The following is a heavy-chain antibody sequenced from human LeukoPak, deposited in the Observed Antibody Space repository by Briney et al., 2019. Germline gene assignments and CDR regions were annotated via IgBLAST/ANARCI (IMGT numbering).Heavy chain of an antibody. CDR2: IYYSGST. V-gene: IGHV4-39*07. CDR1: GGSISSSSYY. J-gene: IGHJ3*02. CDR3: ANYDSSGCDAFDI. D-gene: IGHD3-22*01. Sequence: PSETLSLTCTVSGGSISSSSYYWGWIRQPPGKGLEWIGSIYYSGSTYYNPSLKSRVTISVDTSKNQFSLKLSSVTAADTAVYYCANYDSSGCDAFDIWGQGTMVTVSS.